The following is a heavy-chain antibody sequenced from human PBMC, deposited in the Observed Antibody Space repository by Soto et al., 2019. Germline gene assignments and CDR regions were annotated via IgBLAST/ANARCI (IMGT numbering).Heavy chain of an antibody. CDR2: INPGGGGA. J-gene: IGHJ3*02. D-gene: IGHD2-2*01. CDR1: GYTFTSYY. CDR3: ARVSDPYQLKNDAFDI. Sequence: ASVKVSCKASGYTFTSYYIHWVRQAAGQGPEWMGIINPGGGGATFAQKFQGRVTMTTDTSTSTAYMELRSLRSDDTAVYYCARVSDPYQLKNDAFDIWGQGTMVTVSS. V-gene: IGHV1-46*01.